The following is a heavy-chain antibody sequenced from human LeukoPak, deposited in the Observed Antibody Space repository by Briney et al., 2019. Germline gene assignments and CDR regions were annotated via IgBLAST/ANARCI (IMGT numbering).Heavy chain of an antibody. J-gene: IGHJ4*02. V-gene: IGHV3-7*01. Sequence: GGSLRLSCAASGFTFSSYWMSWVRQAPGKGLEWVANIKQDGSEKYYVDSVKGRFTISRDNAKNSPYLQMNSLRAEDTAVYYCARNRGDYYDSSGYYLGYWGQGTLVTVSS. CDR1: GFTFSSYW. CDR2: IKQDGSEK. D-gene: IGHD3-22*01. CDR3: ARNRGDYYDSSGYYLGY.